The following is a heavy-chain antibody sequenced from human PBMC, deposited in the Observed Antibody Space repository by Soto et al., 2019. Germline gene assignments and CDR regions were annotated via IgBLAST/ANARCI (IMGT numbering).Heavy chain of an antibody. CDR1: GHTFTRYT. J-gene: IGHJ5*02. CDR2: INPDNGST. D-gene: IGHD2-15*01. CDR3: ARGIATGQLDP. V-gene: IGHV1-3*01. Sequence: GASVKVSCKASGHTFTRYTMNWVRQAPGQRLEWMGWINPDNGSTKSSQKFQDRVIITRDTSASTAYMDLSSLRSEDTAVYYCARGIATGQLDPWGQGTLVTVSS.